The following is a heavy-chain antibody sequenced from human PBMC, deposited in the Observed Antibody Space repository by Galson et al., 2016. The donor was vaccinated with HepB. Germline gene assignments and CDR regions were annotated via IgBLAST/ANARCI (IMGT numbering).Heavy chain of an antibody. J-gene: IGHJ6*03. CDR3: ARDGVFSQWAHLTTLGHYLYYMDV. CDR2: IIPTSGTT. CDR1: GGTFDNSV. D-gene: IGHD4-11*01. Sequence: SVKVSCKASGGTFDNSVISWVRQAPGQGLEWMGGIIPTSGTTNYAQSFQDKVTLSADESTAYMELSSLTSEDTAVYYCARDGVFSQWAHLTTLGHYLYYMDVWGKGTTVIVSS. V-gene: IGHV1-69*13.